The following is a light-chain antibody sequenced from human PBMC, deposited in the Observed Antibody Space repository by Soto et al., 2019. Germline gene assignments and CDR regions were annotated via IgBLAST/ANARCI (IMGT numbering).Light chain of an antibody. CDR3: QQYGTSEII. J-gene: IGKJ5*01. CDR1: QSLTNSY. CDR2: DTY. V-gene: IGKV3-20*01. Sequence: EIVMPQSPATLSVSPGERATLXCRASQSLTNSYIAWYQVKPGQAHRLXIYDTYSRATGIQDRFSGSGSGTDFTLTITRLEPEDFAVFYCQQYGTSEIIFGQGTRLEIK.